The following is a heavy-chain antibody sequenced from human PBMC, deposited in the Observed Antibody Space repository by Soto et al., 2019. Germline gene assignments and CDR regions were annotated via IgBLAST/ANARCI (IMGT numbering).Heavy chain of an antibody. CDR2: ISSNGGRT. CDR3: ARSGLPFDY. J-gene: IGHJ4*02. D-gene: IGHD2-21*02. V-gene: IGHV3-64*01. Sequence: EVQLVESGGGLVQPGGPLRLSCAASGFPFSSYPMNWVPRPPGKGLEYVSGISSNGGRTYYANSVKGRFTISRDNSKNTLYLQVGSLRAEDMAVYYCARSGLPFDYWGQGTLVTVSS. CDR1: GFPFSSYP.